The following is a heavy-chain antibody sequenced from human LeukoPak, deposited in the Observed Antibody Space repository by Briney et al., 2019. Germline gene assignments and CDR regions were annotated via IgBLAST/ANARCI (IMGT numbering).Heavy chain of an antibody. CDR2: INPNSGGT. CDR3: ATDIDYYGSGTYYKRG. J-gene: IGHJ4*02. V-gene: IGHV1-2*02. Sequence: ASVKVSCKASAYTFTGYYMHWVRQAPGQGLEWMGWINPNSGGTNYAQKFQGRVTMTEDTSTDTAYMELSSLRSEDTAVYYCATDIDYYGSGTYYKRGWGQGTLVTVSS. D-gene: IGHD3-10*01. CDR1: AYTFTGYY.